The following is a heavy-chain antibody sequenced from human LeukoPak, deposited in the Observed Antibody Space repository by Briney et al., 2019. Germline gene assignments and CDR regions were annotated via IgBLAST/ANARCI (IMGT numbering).Heavy chain of an antibody. CDR2: INNSGSS. V-gene: IGHV4-4*07. CDR3: AREGGGRRWLVP. CDR1: GGSINGYY. Sequence: SETLSLTCTVSGGSINGYYWSWIRQPAGKGLEGIGRINNSGSSNYNPSLRRRVTMSVETSKLQFSLNLSAVTAGDTAVYYCAREGGGRRWLVPWGGGTLVTVSS. D-gene: IGHD1-14*01. J-gene: IGHJ5*02.